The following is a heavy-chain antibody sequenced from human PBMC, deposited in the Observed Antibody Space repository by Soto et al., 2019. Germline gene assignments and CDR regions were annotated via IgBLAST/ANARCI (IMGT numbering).Heavy chain of an antibody. D-gene: IGHD6-19*01. CDR2: ISYDGSNK. CDR3: ANVDSSGWGAYYYGMDV. Sequence: GGSLRLSCAASGVTFSSYGMHWVRQAPGKGLEWVAVISYDGSNKYYADSVKGRFTISRDNSKNTLYLQMNSLRAEDTAVYYCANVDSSGWGAYYYGMDVWGQGTTVTVSS. V-gene: IGHV3-30*18. J-gene: IGHJ6*02. CDR1: GVTFSSYG.